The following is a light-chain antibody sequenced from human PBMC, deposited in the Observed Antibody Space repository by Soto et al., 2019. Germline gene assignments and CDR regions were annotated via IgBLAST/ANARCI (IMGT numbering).Light chain of an antibody. CDR1: SGHSTYI. J-gene: IGLJ3*02. V-gene: IGLV4-60*02. CDR3: ETWYSNTHKV. CDR2: LDRSGSY. Sequence: QPVLTQSSSSSASLGSSVKLTCILSSGHSTYIIAWHQQQPGKSPRFLMTLDRSGSYNRGSGVPDRFSGSSSGADRYLTLSNLQFGDEGDYYGETWYSNTHKVFGGGTKVTVL.